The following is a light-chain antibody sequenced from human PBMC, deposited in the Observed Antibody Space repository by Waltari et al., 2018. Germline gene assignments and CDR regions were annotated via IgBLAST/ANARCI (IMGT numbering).Light chain of an antibody. J-gene: IGLJ2*01. CDR1: SSDVGGYNY. Sequence: QSALTQPASVSGSPGQSLTIPCTGPSSDVGGYNYVSCYQQHPGKAPKLMIYDVSNRPSVVSNRFSGSKSGNTASLTISGLQAEDEADYYCSSYTSISTPVVFGGGTKLTVL. CDR3: SSYTSISTPVV. CDR2: DVS. V-gene: IGLV2-14*01.